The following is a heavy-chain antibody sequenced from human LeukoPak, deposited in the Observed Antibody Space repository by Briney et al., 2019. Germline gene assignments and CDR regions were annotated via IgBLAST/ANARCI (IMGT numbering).Heavy chain of an antibody. V-gene: IGHV4-59*01. Sequence: NPSEPLSLICTVSSLPLRDYYWLWIRQPPGKGLEWMGYIYYSGSINYNPSLKSRVTILVDMTKNQFSLKMSSVTAADTAVYYCARELKVGNTGYYFDYWGQGTLVTVSS. CDR1: SLPLRDYY. CDR3: ARELKVGNTGYYFDY. D-gene: IGHD2/OR15-2a*01. CDR2: IYYSGSI. J-gene: IGHJ4*02.